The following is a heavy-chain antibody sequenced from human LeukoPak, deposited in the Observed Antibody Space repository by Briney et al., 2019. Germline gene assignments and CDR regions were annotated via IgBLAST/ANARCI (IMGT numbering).Heavy chain of an antibody. CDR1: GYTFTSYY. CDR3: AREGWFGELSMYNWFDP. CDR2: INPSGGST. J-gene: IGHJ5*02. Sequence: ASVKVSCKASGYTFTSYYMHWVRQAPGQGLEWMGIINPSGGSTSYAQKFQGRVTMTRDTSTNTVYMELSSLRSEDTAVYYCAREGWFGELSMYNWFDPWGQGTLVTVSS. V-gene: IGHV1-46*01. D-gene: IGHD3-10*01.